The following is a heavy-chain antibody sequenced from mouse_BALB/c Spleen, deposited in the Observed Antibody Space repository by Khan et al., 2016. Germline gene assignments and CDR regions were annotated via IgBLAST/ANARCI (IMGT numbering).Heavy chain of an antibody. CDR3: ASWGNYYCDY. D-gene: IGHD2-1*01. CDR1: GYTFTNYG. J-gene: IGHJ2*01. V-gene: IGHV9-3*02. Sequence: QIQLVQSGPELKKPGETVKISCKASGYTFTNYGMNWVKQAPGKGLKWMGWINTNTGEPTYAEEFKGRFAFSLETSASTAYLQINNLKNEDTATYFCASWGNYYCDYWGQGTTLTVSS. CDR2: INTNTGEP.